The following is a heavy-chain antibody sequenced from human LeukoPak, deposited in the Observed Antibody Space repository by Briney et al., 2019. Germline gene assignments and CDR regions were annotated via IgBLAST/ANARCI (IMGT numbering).Heavy chain of an antibody. Sequence: GGSLRLSCAVSGFTYSSYWMSWVRQAPGKGLEWVANIKQDGSEKYYVDSVKGRFTISRDNAKNSLYLQMNSLRAEDTAVYYGARVYRSSSGYCFDYWGQGTLVTVSS. CDR1: GFTYSSYW. CDR2: IKQDGSEK. V-gene: IGHV3-7*01. J-gene: IGHJ4*02. CDR3: ARVYRSSSGYCFDY. D-gene: IGHD6-6*01.